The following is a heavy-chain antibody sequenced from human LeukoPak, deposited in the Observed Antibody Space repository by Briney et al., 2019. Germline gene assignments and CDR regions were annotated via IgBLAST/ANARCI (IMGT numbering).Heavy chain of an antibody. CDR3: ARDSPGKYCSSTSCYVSPYYYYGMDV. CDR2: IIPILGIA. D-gene: IGHD2-2*01. V-gene: IGHV1-69*04. CDR1: GGTFSSYA. Sequence: ASVKVSCKASGGTFSSYAISWVRQAPGQGVEWMGRIIPILGIANYAQKFQGRVTITADKSTSTAYMELSSLRSEDTAVYYCARDSPGKYCSSTSCYVSPYYYYGMDVWGQGTTVTVSS. J-gene: IGHJ6*02.